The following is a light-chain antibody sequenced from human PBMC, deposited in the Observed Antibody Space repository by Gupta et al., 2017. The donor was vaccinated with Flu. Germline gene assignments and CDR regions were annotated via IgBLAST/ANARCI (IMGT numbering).Light chain of an antibody. V-gene: IGLV2-11*01. CDR1: NSDVGYYDY. J-gene: IGLJ2*01. CDR2: DVN. CDR3: CSYAAGYTLI. Sequence: STLTQPRSVSGSPGQSVTMSCTGTNSDVGYYDYVSWYQQRPGEVPKLIIYDVNRRPSGVPDRFSGSKSGDTASLTISGLQAEDEADYYCCSYAAGYTLIFGGGTKLTVL.